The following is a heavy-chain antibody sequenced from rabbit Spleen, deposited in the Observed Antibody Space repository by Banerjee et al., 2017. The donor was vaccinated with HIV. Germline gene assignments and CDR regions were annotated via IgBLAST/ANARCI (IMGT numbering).Heavy chain of an antibody. J-gene: IGHJ4*01. CDR3: ARARPYPFVL. Sequence: QVKETGGGLVQPGGSLTLSCKASGFDFRRYYLSWVRQAPGKGLEWIGIIDVGEGNTDYASRVNGRFTISSDNAQNTVDLQMSGLTAADTATYFCARARPYPFVLWGPGTLVTVS. CDR2: IDVGEGNT. V-gene: IGHV1S7*01. CDR1: GFDFRRYY. D-gene: IGHD1-1*01.